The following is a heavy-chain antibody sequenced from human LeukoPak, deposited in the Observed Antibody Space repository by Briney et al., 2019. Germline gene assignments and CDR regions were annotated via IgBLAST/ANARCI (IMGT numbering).Heavy chain of an antibody. J-gene: IGHJ4*02. D-gene: IGHD6-13*01. Sequence: IPSETLSLTCTVSGGSISSSSYYWGWIPQPPGKGLEWIGSIYYSGSTYYNPSLKSRVTISVDTSKNQFSLKLSSVTAADTAVYYCARCHSSSWYGDYFDYWGQGTLVTASS. CDR1: GGSISSSSYY. CDR3: ARCHSSSWYGDYFDY. CDR2: IYYSGST. V-gene: IGHV4-39*01.